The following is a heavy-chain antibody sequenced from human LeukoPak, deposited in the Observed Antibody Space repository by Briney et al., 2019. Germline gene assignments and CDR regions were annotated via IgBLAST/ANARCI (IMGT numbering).Heavy chain of an antibody. CDR1: GFTFIRHG. CDR2: IRADGSDK. V-gene: IGHV3-30*02. Sequence: GGSLRLSCAASGFTFIRHGMHWVRQAPDKGLEWVTYIRADGSDKWYADSVKGRFSISRDNSRNMVYLQMNSLRPEDTAVYYCVRDFNWGLDYWGQGTLVTVSS. CDR3: VRDFNWGLDY. D-gene: IGHD7-27*01. J-gene: IGHJ4*02.